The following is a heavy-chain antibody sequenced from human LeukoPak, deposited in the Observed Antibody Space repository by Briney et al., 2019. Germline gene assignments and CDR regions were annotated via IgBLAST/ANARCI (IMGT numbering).Heavy chain of an antibody. J-gene: IGHJ4*02. V-gene: IGHV5-51*01. D-gene: IGHD4-23*01. Sequence: GASLKISCKGSGYSFTNYWIGWVRQMPGKGLEWMGIIYPGDSDIKYSPSFQGQVTISADKSISTAFLQWSSLKASDTAMYYCARRGNGGNSGLNYWGQGTLVTVSS. CDR3: ARRGNGGNSGLNY. CDR2: IYPGDSDI. CDR1: GYSFTNYW.